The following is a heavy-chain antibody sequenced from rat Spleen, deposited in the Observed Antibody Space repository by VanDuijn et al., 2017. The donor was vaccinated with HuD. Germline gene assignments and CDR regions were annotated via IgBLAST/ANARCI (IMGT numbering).Heavy chain of an antibody. CDR2: ITTGGGST. CDR3: TTGTIAAPYWYFDL. Sequence: EVQLVESGGDLVQPGRSLKLSCAASGFTFSNYYMAWVRQAPTKGLEWVAYITTGGGSTFYRDSVKGRFTIARDNAKSTLYLQMDSLRSEDTATYYCTTGTIAAPYWYFDLWGPGTMVTVSS. D-gene: IGHD1-2*01. CDR1: GFTFSNYY. J-gene: IGHJ1*01. V-gene: IGHV5-27*01.